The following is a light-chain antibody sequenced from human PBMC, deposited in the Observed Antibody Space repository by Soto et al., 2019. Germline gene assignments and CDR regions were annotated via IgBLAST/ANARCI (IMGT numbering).Light chain of an antibody. Sequence: LVFTQSPRTLSLSPGERTTLSCRASQSISRYLAWYQQKPGQAPRLPIYGASSRATGTPDRFSGSGSGTDFTLTINRLEPEDFALYYCQQYGSSPPTFGQGTKVDNK. V-gene: IGKV3-20*01. CDR1: QSISRY. J-gene: IGKJ1*01. CDR2: GAS. CDR3: QQYGSSPPT.